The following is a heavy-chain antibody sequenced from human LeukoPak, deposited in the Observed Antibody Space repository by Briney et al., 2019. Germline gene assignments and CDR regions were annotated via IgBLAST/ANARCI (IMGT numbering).Heavy chain of an antibody. CDR2: INHSGST. D-gene: IGHD3-22*01. Sequence: PSETLSLTCTVSGGSISSSSYYWGWIRQPPGKGLEWIGEINHSGSTNYNPSLKSRVTISVDTSKNQFSLKLSSVTAADTAVYYCARRGYYYSYWGQGTLVTVSS. J-gene: IGHJ4*02. V-gene: IGHV4-39*07. CDR1: GGSISSSSYY. CDR3: ARRGYYYSY.